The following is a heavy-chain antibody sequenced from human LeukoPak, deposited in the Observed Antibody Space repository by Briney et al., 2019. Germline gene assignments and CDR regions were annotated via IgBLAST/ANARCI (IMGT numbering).Heavy chain of an antibody. Sequence: GGSLRLSCAASGFTFSSYGMHWVRQAPGKGLEWVAVISYDGSNKYYADSVKGRFTISRDNSKNTLYLQMNSLRAEDTAVYYRAREPFLYYYGSGNPDYWGKGTLVTVSS. V-gene: IGHV3-30*03. CDR3: AREPFLYYYGSGNPDY. CDR1: GFTFSSYG. CDR2: ISYDGSNK. D-gene: IGHD3-10*01. J-gene: IGHJ4*02.